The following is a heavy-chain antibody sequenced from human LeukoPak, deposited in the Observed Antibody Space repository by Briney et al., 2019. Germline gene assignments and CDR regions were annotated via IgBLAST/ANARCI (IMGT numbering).Heavy chain of an antibody. Sequence: GGSLRLSCAASGFTFSSYSMNWVRQAPGKGLEWVSSISSSSSYVYYADSVKGRFTISRDNAKNSLYLQMNSLRAEDTAVYYCASSSSSWNFDYWGQGTLVTVSS. J-gene: IGHJ4*02. D-gene: IGHD6-13*01. CDR3: ASSSSSWNFDY. CDR1: GFTFSSYS. CDR2: ISSSSSYV. V-gene: IGHV3-21*01.